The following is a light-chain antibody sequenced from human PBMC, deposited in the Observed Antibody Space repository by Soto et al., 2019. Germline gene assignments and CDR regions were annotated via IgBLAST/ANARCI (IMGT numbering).Light chain of an antibody. CDR1: ERVSSSY. CDR3: QQRTIWPPVT. V-gene: IGKV3D-20*02. J-gene: IGKJ5*01. Sequence: IMFNQSPSTMSVYPGERATLSCGAIERVSSSYVAWYQMKAGLAPRLLIHDASTRASGIPDRFRGSKSGTDFTLTIRGLEPEDAALYYCQQRTIWPPVTFGQGTRPEIK. CDR2: DAS.